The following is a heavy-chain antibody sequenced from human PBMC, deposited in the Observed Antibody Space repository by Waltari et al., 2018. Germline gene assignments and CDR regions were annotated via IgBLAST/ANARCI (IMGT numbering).Heavy chain of an antibody. J-gene: IGHJ4*02. CDR3: AREVPAWSSVTSIGTDS. D-gene: IGHD4-17*01. CDR2: VHHSWPI. V-gene: IGHV4-30-4*08. Sequence: QVQLQESGPGLVKPSQTLSLTCTVSGGSISSGEFSWRWIRQPPAQGLEWIGCVHHSWPIYYNPSLKSRVTLSAATSKNQFDLRLTSVTAADTAVYYCAREVPAWSSVTSIGTDSWGQGTLVTVSS. CDR1: GGSISSGEFS.